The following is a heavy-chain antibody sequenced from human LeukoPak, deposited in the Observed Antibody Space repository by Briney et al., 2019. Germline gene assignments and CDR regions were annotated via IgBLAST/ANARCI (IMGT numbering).Heavy chain of an antibody. J-gene: IGHJ4*02. CDR3: AKDRGWFGGSLANFDY. V-gene: IGHV3-23*01. CDR1: GLTFSTYG. Sequence: GGSLRLSCAASGLTFSTYGMTWVRQAPGKGLEWVSAISGSGASTYYADSVEGRFTISRDNSKNTLYVQMNILRAEDTAVYYCAKDRGWFGGSLANFDYWGQGTLVTVSS. CDR2: ISGSGAST. D-gene: IGHD3-10*01.